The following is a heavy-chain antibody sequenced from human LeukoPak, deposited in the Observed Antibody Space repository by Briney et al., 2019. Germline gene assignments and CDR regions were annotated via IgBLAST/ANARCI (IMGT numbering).Heavy chain of an antibody. CDR3: AKFMITFGGVIVPLDV. Sequence: GGSLRLSCAASGFTFSSYAMSWVRQAPGKGLEWVSAISGSGGSTYYADPVKGRFTISRDNSKNTLYLQMNSLRAEDTAVYYCAKFMITFGGVIVPLDVWGKGTTVTVSS. CDR2: ISGSGGST. D-gene: IGHD3-16*02. CDR1: GFTFSSYA. J-gene: IGHJ6*04. V-gene: IGHV3-23*01.